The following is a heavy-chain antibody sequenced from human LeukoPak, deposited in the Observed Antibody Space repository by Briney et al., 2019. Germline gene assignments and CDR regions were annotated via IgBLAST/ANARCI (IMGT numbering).Heavy chain of an antibody. V-gene: IGHV3-7*01. CDR2: IKQDGSEK. D-gene: IGHD3-10*02. CDR3: AKDRGVFGSRHTANWFDP. Sequence: GGSLRLSCAASEFTFSTYWMTWVRQAPGKGLEWVADIKQDGSEKYYADSVKGRFTISRDSSKNTLYLQMNSLRPEDTAVYYCAKDRGVFGSRHTANWFDPWGQGTLVTVSS. CDR1: EFTFSTYW. J-gene: IGHJ5*02.